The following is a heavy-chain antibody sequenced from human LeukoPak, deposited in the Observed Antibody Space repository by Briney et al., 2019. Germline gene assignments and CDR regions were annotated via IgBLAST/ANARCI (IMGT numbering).Heavy chain of an antibody. Sequence: SETLSLTCSVSGGSITYSHYYWGWVRQPPGKGLEWIGGIYYSGSTYYNPSLKSRVTISVDTSRNEFSLRLSSVTAADTAVYYCARVVEGDYGAFDIWGQGTMVTVSS. CDR3: ARVVEGDYGAFDI. J-gene: IGHJ3*02. CDR2: IYYSGST. V-gene: IGHV4-39*07. CDR1: GGSITYSHYY. D-gene: IGHD4-17*01.